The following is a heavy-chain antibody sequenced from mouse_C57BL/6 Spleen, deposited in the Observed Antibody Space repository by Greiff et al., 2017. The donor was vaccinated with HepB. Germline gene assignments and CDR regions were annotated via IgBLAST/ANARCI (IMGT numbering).Heavy chain of an antibody. V-gene: IGHV1-26*01. D-gene: IGHD1-1*01. CDR1: GYTFTDYY. Sequence: VHVKQSGPELVKPGASVKISCKASGYTFTDYYMNWVKQSHGKSLEWIGDINPNNGGTSYNQKFKGKATLTVDKSSSTAYMELRSLTSEDSAVYYCARPGSSYFDYWGQGTTLTVSS. J-gene: IGHJ2*01. CDR2: INPNNGGT. CDR3: ARPGSSYFDY.